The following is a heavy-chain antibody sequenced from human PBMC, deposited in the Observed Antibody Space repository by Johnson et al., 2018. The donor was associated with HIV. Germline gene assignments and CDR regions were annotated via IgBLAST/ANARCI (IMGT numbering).Heavy chain of an antibody. CDR1: GFTFSSYG. Sequence: QVQLVESGGGLVQPGGSLRLSCAASGFTFSSYGMHWVHQAPGKGLEWVAFIRYDGSNKNYADSVKGRFTISRDNSKNTLYLQMNSLRAEDTAVYYCATSTASDAFDIWGQGTMVTVSS. J-gene: IGHJ3*02. V-gene: IGHV3-30*02. CDR3: ATSTASDAFDI. CDR2: IRYDGSNK. D-gene: IGHD1-1*01.